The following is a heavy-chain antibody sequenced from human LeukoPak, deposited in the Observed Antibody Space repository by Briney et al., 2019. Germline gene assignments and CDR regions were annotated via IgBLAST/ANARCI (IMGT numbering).Heavy chain of an antibody. CDR2: INHSGST. Sequence: SETLSLTCAVYGGSFSGYYWSWIRQPPGKGLEWIGEINHSGSTNYNPSLKSRVTISVDTSKNQFSLKVSSVTAADTAVYYCARRKGNYYYYYYMDVWGKGTTVTISS. D-gene: IGHD1-1*01. CDR3: ARRKGNYYYYYYMDV. CDR1: GGSFSGYY. J-gene: IGHJ6*03. V-gene: IGHV4-34*01.